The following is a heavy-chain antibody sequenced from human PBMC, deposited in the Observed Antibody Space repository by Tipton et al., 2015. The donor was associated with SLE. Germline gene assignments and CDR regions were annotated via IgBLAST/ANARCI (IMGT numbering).Heavy chain of an antibody. Sequence: TLSLTCTVSGGSISSSSYYWGWIRQPPGKGLEWIGYIYYSGSTYYNPSLKSRVTISVDTSKNQFSLQLSSVTAADTAVYYCASPDSKEDYWGQGTRVSVSS. CDR2: IYYSGST. D-gene: IGHD6-13*01. V-gene: IGHV4-39*01. CDR1: GGSISSSSYY. CDR3: ASPDSKEDY. J-gene: IGHJ4*02.